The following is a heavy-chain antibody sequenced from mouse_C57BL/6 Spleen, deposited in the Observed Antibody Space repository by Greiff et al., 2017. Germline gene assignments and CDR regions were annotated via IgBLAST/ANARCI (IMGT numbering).Heavy chain of an antibody. Sequence: EVMLVESGAELVKPGASVKLSCPASGFNIKDYYMHWVKQRTEQGLEWIGRLDPADGETTSAPTFQGKATITADTSSNTAYLPLSSLTSEDTAVYYGARWEWITKVVATAKGDYGGQGTTGTVSS. CDR1: GFNIKDYY. CDR3: ARWEWITKVVATAKGDY. CDR2: LDPADGET. J-gene: IGHJ2*01. D-gene: IGHD1-1*01. V-gene: IGHV14-2*01.